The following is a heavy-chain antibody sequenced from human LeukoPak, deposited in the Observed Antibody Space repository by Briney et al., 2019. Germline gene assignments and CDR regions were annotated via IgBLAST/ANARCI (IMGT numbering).Heavy chain of an antibody. J-gene: IGHJ6*02. Sequence: GASVKVSCKASGYTFTGYYMHWVRQAPGQGLEWMGWINPNSGGTNYAQKFQGRVTMTRDTSISTAYMELSRLRSEDTAVYYCARGEAGSSWPGKSNYGMDVWGQGTTVTVSS. D-gene: IGHD6-13*01. CDR1: GYTFTGYY. CDR2: INPNSGGT. V-gene: IGHV1-2*02. CDR3: ARGEAGSSWPGKSNYGMDV.